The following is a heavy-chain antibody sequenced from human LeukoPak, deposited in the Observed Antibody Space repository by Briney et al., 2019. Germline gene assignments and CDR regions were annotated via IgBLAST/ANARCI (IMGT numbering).Heavy chain of an antibody. Sequence: SETLSLTCTVSGGSISSYYWGWIRQPPGRGLEWIGSIYYSGSTYYNPSLKSRVTISVDTSKNQFSLKLSSVTAADTAVYYCASSRAYSSGWYFRTWGQGTLVTVSS. CDR3: ASSRAYSSGWYFRT. CDR1: GGSISSYY. V-gene: IGHV4-39*01. J-gene: IGHJ4*02. D-gene: IGHD6-19*01. CDR2: IYYSGST.